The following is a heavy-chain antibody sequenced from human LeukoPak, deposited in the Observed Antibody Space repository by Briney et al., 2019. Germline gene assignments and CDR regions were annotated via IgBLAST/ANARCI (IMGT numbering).Heavy chain of an antibody. CDR1: GYTFTSHA. J-gene: IGHJ4*02. V-gene: IGHV1-3*01. D-gene: IGHD6-13*01. Sequence: ASVKLSCEASGYTFTSHALHWVRLAPGEGLEWMAWINGATGNTEYSQKFQARVTITRDTSASTAYMELSGLRSEDTAVYYCARHPGAAAHLYWGQGTLVTVSS. CDR2: INGATGNT. CDR3: ARHPGAAAHLY.